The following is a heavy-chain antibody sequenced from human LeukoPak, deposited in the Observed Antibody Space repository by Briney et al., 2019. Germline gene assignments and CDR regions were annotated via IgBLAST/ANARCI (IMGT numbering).Heavy chain of an antibody. Sequence: SETLSLTCTVSGGSVSSGSYYWSWIRQPPGKGLEWIGYIYYSGSTNYNPSLKSRVTISVDTSKNQFSLKLSSVTAADTAVSYCARDPAYYYDSSGYLDAFDIWGQGTMVTVSS. V-gene: IGHV4-61*01. CDR3: ARDPAYYYDSSGYLDAFDI. D-gene: IGHD3-22*01. J-gene: IGHJ3*02. CDR1: GGSVSSGSYY. CDR2: IYYSGST.